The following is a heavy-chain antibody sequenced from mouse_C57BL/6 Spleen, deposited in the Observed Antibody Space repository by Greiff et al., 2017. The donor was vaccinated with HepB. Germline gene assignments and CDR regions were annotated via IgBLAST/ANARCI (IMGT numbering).Heavy chain of an antibody. V-gene: IGHV3-6*01. CDR3: ARERGLRRGFAY. CDR2: ISYDGSN. D-gene: IGHD2-4*01. J-gene: IGHJ3*01. Sequence: EVKLVESGPGLVKPSQSLSLTCSVTGYSITSGYYWNWIRQFPGNKLEWMGYISYDGSNNYNPSLKNRISITRDTSKNQFFLKLNSVTTEDTATYYCARERGLRRGFAYWGQGTLVTVSA. CDR1: GYSITSGYY.